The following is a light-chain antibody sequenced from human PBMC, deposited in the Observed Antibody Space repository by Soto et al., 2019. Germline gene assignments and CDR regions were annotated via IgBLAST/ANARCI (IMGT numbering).Light chain of an antibody. V-gene: IGKV3-20*01. CDR3: QKYGGSPPWT. CDR1: QSVDSDY. Sequence: DIVLTQSPGTLSLSPGERATLSCRASQSVDSDYLAWYQQRPGQAPRLLIFGASSRAIGIPDRFSGSGSGTEFTLSISGLEPEDFAMYYCQKYGGSPPWTFGRGTKVDMK. CDR2: GAS. J-gene: IGKJ1*01.